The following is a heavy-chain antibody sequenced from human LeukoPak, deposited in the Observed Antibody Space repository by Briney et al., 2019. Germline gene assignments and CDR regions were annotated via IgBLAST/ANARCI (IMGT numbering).Heavy chain of an antibody. V-gene: IGHV3-48*04. CDR1: GFTFSSYS. D-gene: IGHD6-19*01. Sequence: GGSLRLSCAASGFTFSSYSMNWVRQAPGKGLEWVSYISSSGSTIYYADSVKGRFTISRDNAKNSLYLQMNSLRAEDTAVYYCATREWLGPFDYWGQGTLVTVSS. CDR2: ISSSGSTI. J-gene: IGHJ4*02. CDR3: ATREWLGPFDY.